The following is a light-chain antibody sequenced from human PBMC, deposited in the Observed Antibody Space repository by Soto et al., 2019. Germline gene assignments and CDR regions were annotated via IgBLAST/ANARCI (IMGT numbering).Light chain of an antibody. J-gene: IGKJ1*01. CDR2: GAS. V-gene: IGKV3D-15*02. CDR3: QQYGSSPWT. CDR1: QALGNN. Sequence: EIVMMQSPATLSVSPRERATLSCRASQALGNNLAWYQHKPGQAPRLLIYGASTRATGVPVRFSGSGSETEFTLSISSLQSDDLAVYYCQQYGSSPWTFGQGTKVEIK.